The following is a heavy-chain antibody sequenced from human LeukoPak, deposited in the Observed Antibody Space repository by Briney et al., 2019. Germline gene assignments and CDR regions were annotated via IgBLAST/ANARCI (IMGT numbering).Heavy chain of an antibody. J-gene: IGHJ3*02. CDR1: GFSLRAYD. CDR3: AMRDRGYGLDI. V-gene: IGHV3-23*01. CDR2: INGGGDIM. Sequence: GGSLRLSCAASGFSLRAYDLIWVRQAPGKGLDWASIINGGGDIMMYEDSVKGRFTISRDNSKNTFYLQMNSLRVEDTAVYYCAMRDRGYGLDIWGQGIMVTVSS. D-gene: IGHD3-10*01.